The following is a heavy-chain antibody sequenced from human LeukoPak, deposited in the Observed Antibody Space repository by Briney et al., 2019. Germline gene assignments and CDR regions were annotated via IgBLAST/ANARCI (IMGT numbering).Heavy chain of an antibody. J-gene: IGHJ4*02. CDR3: VRRSRVAMPNALDLISDF. Sequence: SETLSLTCAVYGDSFSGHYWSWIRQPPGKGLEWIGEITDGERTSYSPSLKSRATISVVPSQRQFSLELDSVTAADTAIYYCVRRSRVAMPNALDLISDFWGPGNLVTVSS. CDR2: ITDGERT. V-gene: IGHV4-34*01. CDR1: GDSFSGHY. D-gene: IGHD6-13*01.